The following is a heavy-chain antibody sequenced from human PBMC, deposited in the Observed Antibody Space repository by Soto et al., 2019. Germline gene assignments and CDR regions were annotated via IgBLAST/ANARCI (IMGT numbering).Heavy chain of an antibody. V-gene: IGHV1-3*01. CDR3: ARGQFWRWLGGVSWLHP. J-gene: IGHJ5*02. CDR2: INADNGQT. Sequence: GASVKVSCKASGYTFARFAVHWVRQAPGQSLEWMGWINADNGQTKYSQNFQGRITMTRDKSANTVYLEVHSLRSQDTAFYYCARGQFWRWLGGVSWLHPWGQGTLVTVSS. CDR1: GYTFARFA. D-gene: IGHD2-8*02.